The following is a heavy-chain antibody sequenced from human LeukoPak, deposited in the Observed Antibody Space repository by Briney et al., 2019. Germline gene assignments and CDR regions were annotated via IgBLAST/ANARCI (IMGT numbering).Heavy chain of an antibody. CDR3: ARDKVAAAGTGIDY. CDR2: INPNSGGT. Sequence: ASVNVSCKASGYTFTGYYMHWVRQAPGQGLEWVGWINPNSGGTNYAQKFQGRVTMTRDTSISTAYMELSRLRSDDTAVYYCARDKVAAAGTGIDYWGQGTLVTVSS. V-gene: IGHV1-2*02. J-gene: IGHJ4*02. CDR1: GYTFTGYY. D-gene: IGHD6-13*01.